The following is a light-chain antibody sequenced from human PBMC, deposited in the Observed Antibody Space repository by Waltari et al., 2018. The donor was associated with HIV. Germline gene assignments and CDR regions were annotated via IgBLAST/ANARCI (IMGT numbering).Light chain of an antibody. J-gene: IGLJ1*01. V-gene: IGLV1-44*01. CDR2: SNN. Sequence: QSVLTQPPSASGTPGQRVAISCSGSSSNIGRNTVNWYQQLPGTAPKLLSYSNNQRPSGVPDRFSGSKSGTSASLAISGLQSEDEADYYCAAWDDSLNGYLFGTGTKVTVL. CDR1: SSNIGRNT. CDR3: AAWDDSLNGYL.